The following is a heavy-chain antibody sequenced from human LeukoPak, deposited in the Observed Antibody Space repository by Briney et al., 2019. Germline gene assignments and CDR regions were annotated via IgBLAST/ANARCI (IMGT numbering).Heavy chain of an antibody. CDR1: GYSSSRYS. Sequence: ASVLASCKTSGYSSSRYSTHWGRQAPGQGVEWRAIIDPSDGGRSYAQKFQGRVTMTSDTSASTVYMELRSLSSEDTAVYYCARGATDYFYMDVWGKGTTASVSS. CDR2: IDPSDGGR. CDR3: ARGATDYFYMDV. V-gene: IGHV1-46*01. J-gene: IGHJ6*03.